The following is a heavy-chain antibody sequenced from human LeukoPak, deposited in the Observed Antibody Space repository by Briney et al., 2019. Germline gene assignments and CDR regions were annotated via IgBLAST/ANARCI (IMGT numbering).Heavy chain of an antibody. Sequence: GGSLRLSCAASGFIFSNYGMNWVRQAPGKGLEWVSSISSSSSYIYYADSVKGRFTISRDNAKNSLYLQMNSLRAEDTAVYYCAREYRWADDIWGQGTMVTVSS. V-gene: IGHV3-21*01. CDR1: GFIFSNYG. J-gene: IGHJ3*02. CDR2: ISSSSSYI. CDR3: AREYRWADDI. D-gene: IGHD3-16*02.